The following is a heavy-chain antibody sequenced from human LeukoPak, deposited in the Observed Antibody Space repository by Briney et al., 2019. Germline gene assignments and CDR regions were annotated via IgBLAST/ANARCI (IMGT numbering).Heavy chain of an antibody. Sequence: SETLSLTCAVYGGSFSGYYWSWIRQPPGKGLEWMGEINHSGSTNYNPSLKSRVTISVDTSKNQFSLKLSSVTAADTAVYYCASLWQPLDYWGQGTLVTVSS. V-gene: IGHV4-34*01. CDR3: ASLWQPLDY. D-gene: IGHD2-21*01. J-gene: IGHJ4*02. CDR1: GGSFSGYY. CDR2: INHSGST.